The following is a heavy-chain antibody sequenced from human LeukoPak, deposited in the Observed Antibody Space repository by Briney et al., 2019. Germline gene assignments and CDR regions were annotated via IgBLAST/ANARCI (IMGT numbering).Heavy chain of an antibody. CDR1: GFSVSAHY. Sequence: GGSPRLSCAVSGFSVSAHYMSWVRQAPGKGLECVSFLYTGGDTYYADSVKGRFTISRDNSKNTLYLQMNGLRAEDTAVYYCARGPGSRGIFDYWGQGTLVTVSS. J-gene: IGHJ4*02. V-gene: IGHV3-53*01. CDR2: LYTGGDT. D-gene: IGHD3-10*01. CDR3: ARGPGSRGIFDY.